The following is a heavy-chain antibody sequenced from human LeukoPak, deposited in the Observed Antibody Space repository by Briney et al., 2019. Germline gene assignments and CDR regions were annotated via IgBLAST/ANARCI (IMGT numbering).Heavy chain of an antibody. V-gene: IGHV1-46*01. Sequence: ASVKVSCKASGYTFTSYYMHWVRQAPGQGLEWMGIINPSGGSTSYAQKFQGRVTMTRDTSTSTVYMELSSLRSEDTAVYYCARQAIFGVECSGGSCYDYYYGMDVWGQGTTVTVSS. CDR1: GYTFTSYY. CDR2: INPSGGST. D-gene: IGHD2-15*01. CDR3: ARQAIFGVECSGGSCYDYYYGMDV. J-gene: IGHJ6*02.